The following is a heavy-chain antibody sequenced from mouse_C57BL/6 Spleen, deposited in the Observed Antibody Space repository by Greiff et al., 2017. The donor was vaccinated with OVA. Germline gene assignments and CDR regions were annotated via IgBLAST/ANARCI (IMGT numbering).Heavy chain of an antibody. Sequence: QVQLKQSGAELVKPGASVKISCKVSGYAFSSYWLNWVKQRPGKGLVWIGQIFPGDGDTNYNGKFKGKATLTADKSSSTAYMQLSSLTSEDSAVYFCASITTEFAYWGQGTLVTVSA. CDR1: GYAFSSYW. J-gene: IGHJ3*01. CDR3: ASITTEFAY. V-gene: IGHV1-80*01. D-gene: IGHD1-1*01. CDR2: IFPGDGDT.